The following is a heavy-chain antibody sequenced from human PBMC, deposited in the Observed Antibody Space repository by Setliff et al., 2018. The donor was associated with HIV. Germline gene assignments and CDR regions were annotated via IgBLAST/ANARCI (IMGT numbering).Heavy chain of an antibody. J-gene: IGHJ4*02. D-gene: IGHD3-10*01. V-gene: IGHV4-31*03. Sequence: LSLTCPVSGGSISRFPYYWTWIRHHPGKGLEWIGYIYYSGSTYYSPSLKSRVTISEDTSKNQFSLKMRSVTAADTAVYYCATSPAGEILGSRPFYFYYWGQGTLVTVSS. CDR3: ATSPAGEILGSRPFYFYY. CDR1: GGSISRFPYY. CDR2: IYYSGST.